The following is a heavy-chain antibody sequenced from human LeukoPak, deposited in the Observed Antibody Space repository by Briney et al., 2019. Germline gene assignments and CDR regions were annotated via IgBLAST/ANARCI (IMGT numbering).Heavy chain of an antibody. Sequence: ASVKVSCKASGYTFTSYAMHWVRQAPGQRLEWMGWINAGNGNTKYSQKFQGRVTITRDTSASTAYMELSSLRSEDTAVYYCARWGRWLQSFDYLGQGTLVTVSS. CDR3: ARWGRWLQSFDY. V-gene: IGHV1-3*01. J-gene: IGHJ4*02. CDR2: INAGNGNT. D-gene: IGHD5-24*01. CDR1: GYTFTSYA.